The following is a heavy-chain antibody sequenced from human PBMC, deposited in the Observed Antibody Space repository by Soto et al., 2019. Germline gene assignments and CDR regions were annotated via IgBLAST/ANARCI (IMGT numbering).Heavy chain of an antibody. D-gene: IGHD3-22*01. CDR2: VDWHDYK. CDR3: SRIGDTSCYYFLDY. Sequence: SGPTLVNPTETLTLTCTFSGFSLSTSGLCVSWIRQPPGKSLEWLALVDWHDYKYYSTTLKTRLSISKKTSKNQIVLTMTNMEPVDTATYYCSRIGDTSCYYFLDYWGKVTQVSV. J-gene: IGHJ4*02. V-gene: IGHV2-70*13. CDR1: GFSLSTSGLC.